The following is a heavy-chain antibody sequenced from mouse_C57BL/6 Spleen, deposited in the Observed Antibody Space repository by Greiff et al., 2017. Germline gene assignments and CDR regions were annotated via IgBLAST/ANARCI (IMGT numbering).Heavy chain of an antibody. CDR3: TRGGLGVAY. V-gene: IGHV1-15*01. Sequence: QVQLQQSGAELVRPGASVTLSCKASGYTFTDYEMNWVKQTHVHGLEWIGAIDPETGGTAYNQKFKGKAILTADKSSSTAYMELSSLTSEYSSVYYCTRGGLGVAYWGQGTLVTVSA. D-gene: IGHD2-4*01. J-gene: IGHJ3*01. CDR1: GYTFTDYE. CDR2: IDPETGGT.